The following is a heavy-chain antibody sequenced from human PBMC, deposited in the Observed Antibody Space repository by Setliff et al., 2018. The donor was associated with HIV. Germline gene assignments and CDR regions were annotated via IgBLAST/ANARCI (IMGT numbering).Heavy chain of an antibody. D-gene: IGHD3-3*01. Sequence: ASVKVSCKTSGYIFIRYYIFWVRQAPGQGLEWMGNINPHTGVTRYAEKFQGRVTMTRDTSISTIYMELSRLRSDDAAVYYCARDVRDGFEEWFSTLDDGMDVWGQGTTVTVS. J-gene: IGHJ6*02. V-gene: IGHV1-2*02. CDR2: INPHTGVT. CDR1: GYIFIRYY. CDR3: ARDVRDGFEEWFSTLDDGMDV.